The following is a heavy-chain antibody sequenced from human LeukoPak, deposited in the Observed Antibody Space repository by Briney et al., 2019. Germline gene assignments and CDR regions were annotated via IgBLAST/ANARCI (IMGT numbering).Heavy chain of an antibody. D-gene: IGHD1-26*01. CDR2: ISYDGSNK. Sequence: TGGSLRLSSAASGFTFSSYAMHWVRQAPGKGLEWVAVISYDGSNKYYADSVKGRFTISRDNSKNTLYLQMNSLRAEDTAVYYCARNGEWELLLGSYFDYWGQGTLVTVSS. J-gene: IGHJ4*02. CDR1: GFTFSSYA. CDR3: ARNGEWELLLGSYFDY. V-gene: IGHV3-30-3*01.